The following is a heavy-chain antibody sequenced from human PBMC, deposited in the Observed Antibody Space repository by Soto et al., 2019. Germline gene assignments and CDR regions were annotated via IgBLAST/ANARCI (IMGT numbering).Heavy chain of an antibody. CDR1: GFSLTTRGVG. D-gene: IGHD3-16*01. V-gene: IGHV2-5*02. Sequence: QITLKESGPTLVKPTQTLTLTCTFSGFSLTTRGVGVGWIRQPPGKALECLALICWDDDKRYSPSLQGRLSITKDTSKTQVVLTMTNVDPVDTATYYCAHIPNYYQYDWFDPWGQGTLVSVSS. CDR2: ICWDDDK. J-gene: IGHJ5*02. CDR3: AHIPNYYQYDWFDP.